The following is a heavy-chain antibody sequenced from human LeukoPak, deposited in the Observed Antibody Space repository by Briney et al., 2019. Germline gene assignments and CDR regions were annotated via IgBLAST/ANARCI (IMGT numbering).Heavy chain of an antibody. V-gene: IGHV3-21*01. Sequence: KPGGSLRLSCAASGFTFSSYSMNWVRQAPGKGLEWVSSISSSSSYIYYADSVKGRFTISRDNAKNSLYLQMNRLRAEDTAVYYCAPIGEGYFQHWGQGTLVTVSS. J-gene: IGHJ1*01. CDR1: GFTFSSYS. CDR3: APIGEGYFQH. CDR2: ISSSSSYI. D-gene: IGHD4-17*01.